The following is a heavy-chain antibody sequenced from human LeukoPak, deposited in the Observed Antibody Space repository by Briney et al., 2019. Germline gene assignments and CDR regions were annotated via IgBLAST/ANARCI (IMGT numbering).Heavy chain of an antibody. CDR3: ARDSDLYYFDY. CDR1: GFTFSGYS. V-gene: IGHV3-48*04. Sequence: GGSLRLSCAASGFTFSGYSMHWVRQAPGKVLEWLSYISSSSMIYYADSVKGRFTISRDNAKNSLYLQMNSLRAEDTAVYYCARDSDLYYFDYWGQGTLVTVSS. CDR2: ISSSSMI. J-gene: IGHJ4*02.